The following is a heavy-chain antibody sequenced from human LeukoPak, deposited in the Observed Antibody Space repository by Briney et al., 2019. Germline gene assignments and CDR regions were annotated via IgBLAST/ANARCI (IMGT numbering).Heavy chain of an antibody. CDR1: GFTFSSYA. CDR3: AKDSGPYTSGYYGH. Sequence: GGSLRLSCAASGFTFSSYAMSWVRQAPGKRLEWVSAISGGGGTTYYAGSVKGRFTISRDNSKNTLFLQMNSLRAEDTAVYYCAKDSGPYTSGYYGHWGQGTLVTVSS. V-gene: IGHV3-23*01. CDR2: ISGGGGTT. D-gene: IGHD3-22*01. J-gene: IGHJ4*02.